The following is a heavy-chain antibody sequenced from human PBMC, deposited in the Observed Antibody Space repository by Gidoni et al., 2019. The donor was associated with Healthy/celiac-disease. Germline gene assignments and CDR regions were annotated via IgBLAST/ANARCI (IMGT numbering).Heavy chain of an antibody. Sequence: EVQLVESGGGLVQPGRSLRLSCTASGFTFGYYAMSWVRQAPGKGLEWVGFIRSKAYGGTTEYAASVKGRFTISRDDSKSIAYLQMNSLKTEDTAVYYCTRTNYYDSSGYYRYWGQGTLVTVSS. CDR3: TRTNYYDSSGYYRY. D-gene: IGHD3-22*01. V-gene: IGHV3-49*04. CDR2: IRSKAYGGTT. J-gene: IGHJ4*02. CDR1: GFTFGYYA.